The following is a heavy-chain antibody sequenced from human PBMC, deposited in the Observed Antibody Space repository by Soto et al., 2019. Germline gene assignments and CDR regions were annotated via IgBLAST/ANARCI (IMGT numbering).Heavy chain of an antibody. J-gene: IGHJ6*02. V-gene: IGHV4-30-2*01. D-gene: IGHD3-10*01. Sequence: QLQLQESGSGLVKPSQTLSLTCAVSGASISSGGSSWSWIRQAPGTGLEWIGYIYHSGITNYNPSLKSRVTISVDKSQNQFSLSLSFVIAADTALYYCARGLAVRGSYGLDVWGQGTTVTVSS. CDR1: GASISSGGSS. CDR3: ARGLAVRGSYGLDV. CDR2: IYHSGIT.